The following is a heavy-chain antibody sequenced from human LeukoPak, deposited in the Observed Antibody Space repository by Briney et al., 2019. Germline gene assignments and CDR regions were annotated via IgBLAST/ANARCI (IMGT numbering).Heavy chain of an antibody. J-gene: IGHJ4*02. CDR2: VYPGDGET. CDR3: TRGDYITPRLAVITPHY. V-gene: IGHV1-69-2*01. CDR1: GYTFTEYY. D-gene: IGHD4-11*01. Sequence: GASVKISCKASGYTFTEYYVHWVQHVPGKGLEWMGRVYPGDGETVYAEKFRGGVTMTADTSIDTAYVELDSLRSEDTAVYYCTRGDYITPRLAVITPHYWGQGTLVTVSS.